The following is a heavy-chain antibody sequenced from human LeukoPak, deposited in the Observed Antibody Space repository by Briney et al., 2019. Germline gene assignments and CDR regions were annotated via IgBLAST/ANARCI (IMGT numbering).Heavy chain of an antibody. V-gene: IGHV3-43*01. CDR2: INWDGDTT. D-gene: IGHD3-22*01. J-gene: IGHJ3*02. CDR1: GFTFDDYT. Sequence: GGSLRLSCEASGFTFDDYTIHWIRQAPGRGLQWVSLINWDGDTTYYADSVKGRFTVSRDNSKQSLYLQMNSLRAEDTAVYYCAGYYDSSGYYYDAFDIWGQGTMVTVSS. CDR3: AGYYDSSGYYYDAFDI.